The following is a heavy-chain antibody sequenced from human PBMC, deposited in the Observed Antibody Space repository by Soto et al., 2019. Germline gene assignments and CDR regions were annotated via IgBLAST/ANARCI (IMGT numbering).Heavy chain of an antibody. Sequence: GGSLRLSCAASGLTISNYGMSWVRQAPGKALEWVSTSSGSGDFTYYADSVRGRFTISRDNSRTTLSRQMDSLRAEDTALYYCARDLYGSSDYWGQGTQVTVSS. CDR2: SSGSGDFT. CDR1: GLTISNYG. J-gene: IGHJ4*02. CDR3: ARDLYGSSDY. V-gene: IGHV3-23*01. D-gene: IGHD6-6*01.